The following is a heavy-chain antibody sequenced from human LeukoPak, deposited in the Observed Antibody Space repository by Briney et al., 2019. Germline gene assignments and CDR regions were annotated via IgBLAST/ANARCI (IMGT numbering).Heavy chain of an antibody. CDR2: INPGGGST. J-gene: IGHJ5*02. Sequence: VASVKVSCKASGYTFTSYYMHWVRQAPGQGLEWMGIINPGGGSTSYAQKFQGRVTMTRDMSTSTVYMELSSLRSEDTAVYYCARAPLYGDYVGWFDPWGQGTLVTVSS. CDR1: GYTFTSYY. D-gene: IGHD4-17*01. V-gene: IGHV1-46*01. CDR3: ARAPLYGDYVGWFDP.